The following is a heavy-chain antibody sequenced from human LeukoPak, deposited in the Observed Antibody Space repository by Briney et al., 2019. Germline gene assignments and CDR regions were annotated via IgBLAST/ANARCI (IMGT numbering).Heavy chain of an antibody. V-gene: IGHV3-21*04. CDR1: GFTFSSYT. CDR2: ISSSSSFI. Sequence: GGSLRLSCAASGFTFSSYTMNWVRQAPGKGLEWVSCISSSSSFIDYADSVKGRFTISRDNAESSLYLQMNSLRAEDTAVYYCAKGRGSLVAYYFDYWGQGTLVTVSS. CDR3: AKGRGSLVAYYFDY. J-gene: IGHJ4*02. D-gene: IGHD2-21*01.